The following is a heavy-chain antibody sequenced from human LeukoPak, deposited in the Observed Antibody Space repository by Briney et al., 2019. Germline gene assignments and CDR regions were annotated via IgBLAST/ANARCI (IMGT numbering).Heavy chain of an antibody. CDR2: ISGSGGST. J-gene: IGHJ4*02. CDR1: GFTFSSYA. D-gene: IGHD3-10*01. CDR3: AKDRVKSSRSSLYYFDY. V-gene: IGHV3-23*01. Sequence: PGGSLRLSCAASGFTFSSYAMSWVRQAPGKGLEWVSAISGSGGSTYYADSVKGRFTISRDNSKNTLYLQMNSLRAEDTAVYYCAKDRVKSSRSSLYYFDYWGQGTLVTVSS.